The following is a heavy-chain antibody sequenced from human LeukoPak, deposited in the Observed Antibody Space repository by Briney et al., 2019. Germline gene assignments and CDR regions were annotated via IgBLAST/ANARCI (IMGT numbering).Heavy chain of an antibody. CDR3: ARDEDPYAFDI. J-gene: IGHJ3*02. Sequence: GASVKVSCKASGYTFTGQYIHWVRQAPGQGLEWMGWINPYSGGTNYAQKFQGRVTMTRDTSISTAYMELSRLRSDDTAMYYCARDEDPYAFDIWGQGTMVTVSS. D-gene: IGHD2-15*01. V-gene: IGHV1-2*02. CDR2: INPYSGGT. CDR1: GYTFTGQY.